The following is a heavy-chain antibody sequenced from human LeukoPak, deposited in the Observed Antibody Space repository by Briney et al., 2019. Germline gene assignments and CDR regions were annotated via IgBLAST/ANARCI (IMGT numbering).Heavy chain of an antibody. CDR1: GFSVSTNY. Sequence: GGSLRLSCAASGFSVSTNYMSWVRQAPEKGLEWVSVIYSVGTTYYADSVKGRFTISRDNSKNMLYLQMNSLRVEDTAVYYCARDGNIVVVPAAIHQKAYYYYYMDVWGKGTTVTVSS. CDR2: IYSVGTT. J-gene: IGHJ6*03. V-gene: IGHV3-53*01. CDR3: ARDGNIVVVPAAIHQKAYYYYYMDV. D-gene: IGHD2-2*02.